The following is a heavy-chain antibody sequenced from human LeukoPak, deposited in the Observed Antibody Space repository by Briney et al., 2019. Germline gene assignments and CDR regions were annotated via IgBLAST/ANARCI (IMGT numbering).Heavy chain of an antibody. CDR3: ARDDYGDYDY. V-gene: IGHV3-21*01. CDR2: ISSSSSYI. J-gene: IGHJ4*02. CDR1: GFTLSSYS. Sequence: GGSLRLSCAASGFTLSSYSMTWVRQAPGKGLEWVSSISSSSSYIYYADSVKGRFTISRDNAKNSLYLQMNSLRAEDTAVYYCARDDYGDYDYWGQGTLVTVSS. D-gene: IGHD4-17*01.